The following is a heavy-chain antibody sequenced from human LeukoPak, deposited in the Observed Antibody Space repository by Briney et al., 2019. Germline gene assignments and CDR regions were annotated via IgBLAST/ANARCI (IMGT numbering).Heavy chain of an antibody. D-gene: IGHD6-13*01. CDR1: GGSISSSNW. CDR3: ARGARNFAAAGTVFDY. CDR2: IYHSGST. V-gene: IGHV4-4*02. J-gene: IGHJ4*02. Sequence: SETLSLTCAVSGGSISSSNWWSWVRQPPGEGLEWIGEIYHSGSTNYNPSLKSRVTISVDKSKNQFSLKLSSVTAADTAVYYCARGARNFAAAGTVFDYWGQGTLVTVSS.